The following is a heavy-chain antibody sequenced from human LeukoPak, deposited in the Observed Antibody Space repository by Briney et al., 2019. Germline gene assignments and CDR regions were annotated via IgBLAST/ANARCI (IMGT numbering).Heavy chain of an antibody. CDR3: ARGLFLWAGTARTYYFDY. CDR2: INHSGST. CDR1: GGSFSGYY. D-gene: IGHD5-18*01. J-gene: IGHJ4*02. Sequence: SETLSLTCAVYGGSFSGYYWSWIRQPPGKGLEWIGEINHSGSTNYNPPLKSRVTISVDTSKNQFSLKLSSVTAADTAVYYCARGLFLWAGTARTYYFDYWGQGTLVTVSS. V-gene: IGHV4-34*01.